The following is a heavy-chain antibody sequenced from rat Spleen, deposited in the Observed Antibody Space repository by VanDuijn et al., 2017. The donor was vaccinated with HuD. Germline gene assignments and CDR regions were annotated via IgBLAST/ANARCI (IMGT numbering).Heavy chain of an antibody. CDR1: GFTFNNYW. V-gene: IGHV5-31*01. D-gene: IGHD1-4*01. Sequence: EVQLVESGGGLVQPGGSLKLSCVASGFTFNNYWMTWIRQAPGRGLEWVASITTASGRTYYSDFVKGRFTISRDTAQTTIYLQMNSLRSEDTATYYCTTDWNYPGPDYYFDYWGQGVMVTVSS. CDR2: ITTASGRT. CDR3: TTDWNYPGPDYYFDY. J-gene: IGHJ2*01.